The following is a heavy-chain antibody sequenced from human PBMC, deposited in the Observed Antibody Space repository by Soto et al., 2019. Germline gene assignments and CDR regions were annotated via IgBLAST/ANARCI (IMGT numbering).Heavy chain of an antibody. CDR1: GFPVSSNY. CDR2: IYSGGSA. J-gene: IGHJ4*02. Sequence: PGGSLRLSCAASGFPVSSNYMSWVRQAPGKGLEWVSVIYSGGSAYYADSVKSRVTITKDTSKNQLVLTMTNMDPVDTATYYCAHLPWKQLWPRAPVVYWGQGTPVTVSS. CDR3: AHLPWKQLWPRAPVVY. D-gene: IGHD5-18*01. V-gene: IGHV3-53*05.